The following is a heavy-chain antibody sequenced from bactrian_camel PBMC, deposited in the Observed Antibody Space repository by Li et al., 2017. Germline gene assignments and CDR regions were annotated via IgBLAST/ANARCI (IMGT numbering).Heavy chain of an antibody. J-gene: IGHJ4*01. Sequence: VQLVESGGGLVQPGGSLRLSCAASGFTFHENDMSWVRQAPGKGLEWVSVISSTDDSTYYADSVRGRYTVSRDIAKNTLYLLMNNLKPEDTALYYCAKALGGGNYYAGEYNYWGQGTQVTVS. D-gene: IGHD2*01. CDR2: ISSTDDST. V-gene: IGHV3S40*01. CDR3: AKALGGGNYYAGEYNY. CDR1: GFTFHEND.